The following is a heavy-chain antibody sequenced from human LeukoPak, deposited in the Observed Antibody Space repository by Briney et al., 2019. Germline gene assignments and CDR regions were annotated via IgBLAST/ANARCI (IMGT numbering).Heavy chain of an antibody. CDR1: GFTFTTSR. D-gene: IGHD1-26*01. V-gene: IGHV3-21*01. CDR2: ISSSSGDI. Sequence: PGGSLRLSCAASGFTFTTSRTNWGRRGPGKGLRWVQSISSSSGDIYYAQPSKGGFTTSTDNATSSPYLQMNSLRVEDTSVYYCARDGGECELDHWGQGTLVTVSS. CDR3: ARDGGECELDH. J-gene: IGHJ4*02.